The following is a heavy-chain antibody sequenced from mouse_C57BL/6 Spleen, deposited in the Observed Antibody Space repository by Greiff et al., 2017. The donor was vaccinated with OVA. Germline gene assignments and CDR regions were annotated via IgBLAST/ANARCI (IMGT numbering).Heavy chain of an antibody. CDR3: AREETAAQATGFAY. Sequence: QVQLQQPGAELVKPGASVKLSCKASGYTFTSYWMHWVKQRPGRGLEWIGRIDPNSGGTKYNEKFQSKATLTVDKPSSTAYMQLSSLTSEDSAVYYCAREETAAQATGFAYWGQGTLVTVSA. J-gene: IGHJ3*01. V-gene: IGHV1-72*01. CDR2: IDPNSGGT. CDR1: GYTFTSYW. D-gene: IGHD3-2*02.